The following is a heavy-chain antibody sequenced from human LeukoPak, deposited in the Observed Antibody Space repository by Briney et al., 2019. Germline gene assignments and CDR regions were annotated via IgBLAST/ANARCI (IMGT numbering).Heavy chain of an antibody. CDR2: ITSGSGSI. J-gene: IGHJ4*02. Sequence: PGGSLRLSCAASGFTFSSYEMNWVRQAPGKGLEWISYITSGSGSIYYADSVKGRFTISRDNAKNSLYLQMSSLRAEDTAVYYCARGYSYLQPFDYWGQGTLVTVSS. V-gene: IGHV3-48*03. CDR3: ARGYSYLQPFDY. CDR1: GFTFSSYE. D-gene: IGHD5-18*01.